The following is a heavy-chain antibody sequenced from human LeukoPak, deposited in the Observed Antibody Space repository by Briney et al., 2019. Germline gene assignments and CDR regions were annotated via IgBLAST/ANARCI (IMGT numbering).Heavy chain of an antibody. V-gene: IGHV3-11*01. D-gene: IGHD2-15*01. CDR2: ISSSGSTI. J-gene: IGHJ3*02. CDR1: GFTFSDYY. CDR3: ARDRDIVVSEDAFDI. Sequence: GGSLRLSCAASGFTFSDYYMSWIRQAPGKRLEWVSYISSSGSTIYYADSVKGRFTISRDNAKNSLYLQMNSLRAEDTAVYYCARDRDIVVSEDAFDIWGQGTMVTVSS.